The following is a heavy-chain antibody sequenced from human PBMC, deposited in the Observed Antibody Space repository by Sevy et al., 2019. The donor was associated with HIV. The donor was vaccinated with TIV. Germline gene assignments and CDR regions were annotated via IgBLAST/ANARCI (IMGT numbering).Heavy chain of an antibody. CDR2: INSDGSST. D-gene: IGHD2-15*01. V-gene: IGHV3-74*01. CDR1: GFTFSSYW. CDR3: ARDTAQGYCSGGSCFIDY. J-gene: IGHJ4*02. Sequence: GGSLRLSCAASGFTFSSYWMHWVRQAPGKGLVWVSRINSDGSSTSYADSVKGGFTISRDNAKNTLYLQMNSLIAEDTAVYYCARDTAQGYCSGGSCFIDYWGQGTLVTVSS.